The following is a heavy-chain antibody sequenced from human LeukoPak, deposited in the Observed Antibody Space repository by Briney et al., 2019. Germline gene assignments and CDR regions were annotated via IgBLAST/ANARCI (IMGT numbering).Heavy chain of an antibody. V-gene: IGHV3-23*01. D-gene: IGHD6-19*01. CDR1: GLTFSSYA. J-gene: IGHJ6*02. CDR2: ISGSGGST. Sequence: PGGSLRLSCAASGLTFSSYAMTWVRQAPGKGLEWVSAISGSGGSTYYADPVKGRFTISRDNSKNTLYLQMNSLRAEDTAVYYCAKGIAVAGTSYYYYGMDVWGQGTTVTVSS. CDR3: AKGIAVAGTSYYYYGMDV.